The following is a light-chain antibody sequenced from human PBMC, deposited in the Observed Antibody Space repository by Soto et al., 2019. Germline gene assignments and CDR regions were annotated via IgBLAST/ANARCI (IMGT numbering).Light chain of an antibody. CDR1: ESIARH. V-gene: IGKV1-39*01. CDR2: AAS. CDR3: QQSYSALSIT. J-gene: IGKJ5*01. Sequence: DIQMTQSPSSLSASVGDRVTITCRASESIARHLNWYQQKPGKAPKLLIYAASSLQNGVPSRFRGGGAGTDFTLTISNLQPADFATDYCQQSYSALSITFGQGTRLEIK.